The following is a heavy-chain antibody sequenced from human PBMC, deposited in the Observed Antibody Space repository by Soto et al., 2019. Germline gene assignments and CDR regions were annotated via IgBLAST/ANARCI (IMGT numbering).Heavy chain of an antibody. V-gene: IGHV1-69*13. CDR2: MVPIYRTS. CDR1: GGTSSSYR. Sequence: SAKSSSKASGGTSSSYRINLVRQAPGQGLEWVGGMVPIYRTSDYAHKFQGRVTITADESERTAYMELRSRKSQDTAVYYCAKDSGAKLSSSWGQGTLVKVSS. D-gene: IGHD6-13*01. J-gene: IGHJ4*01. CDR3: AKDSGAKLSSS.